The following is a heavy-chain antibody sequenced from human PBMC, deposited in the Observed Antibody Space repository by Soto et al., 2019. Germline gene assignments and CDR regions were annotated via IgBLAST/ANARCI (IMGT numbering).Heavy chain of an antibody. J-gene: IGHJ4*02. CDR1: GVSISSVDHF. CDR2: VYYTGST. Sequence: QVQLQESGPGLMKPSQTLSLTCGVSGVSISSVDHFWSWIRQSPGRGPEYIGYVYYTGSTYFNTSLKVRLDMSIDTSKNEFSVKLSSVTAADTAVYFCARGEVVTHHATLGSWGQGILVTVSS. D-gene: IGHD2-21*02. CDR3: ARGEVVTHHATLGS. V-gene: IGHV4-30-4*01.